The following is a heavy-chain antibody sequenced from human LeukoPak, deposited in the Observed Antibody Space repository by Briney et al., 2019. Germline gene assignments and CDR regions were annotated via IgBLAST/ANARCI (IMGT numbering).Heavy chain of an antibody. CDR2: AYYRSKWSN. CDR3: AREETAGYYFDY. Sequence: SQALSLTCAISGDSVSSNSAAWSWIRQSPSRGLEWLGRAYYRSKWSNNYAVSVKSRITINPDTSKNQFSLQLNSVTPEDTAVYYCAREETAGYYFDYWGQGTLVTVSS. D-gene: IGHD6-13*01. J-gene: IGHJ4*02. CDR1: GDSVSSNSAA. V-gene: IGHV6-1*01.